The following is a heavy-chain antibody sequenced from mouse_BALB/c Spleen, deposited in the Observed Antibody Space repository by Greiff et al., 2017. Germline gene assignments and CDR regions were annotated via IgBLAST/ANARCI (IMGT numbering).Heavy chain of an antibody. CDR2: INPSNGRT. Sequence: QVQLQQSGAELVKPGASVKLSCKASGYTFTSYWMHWVKQRPGQGLEWIGEINPSNGRTNYNEKFKSKATLTVDKSSSTAYMQLSSLTSEDSAVYYCARRDYRYNYWGQGTTLTVSS. CDR3: ARRDYRYNY. V-gene: IGHV1S81*02. J-gene: IGHJ2*01. CDR1: GYTFTSYW. D-gene: IGHD2-14*01.